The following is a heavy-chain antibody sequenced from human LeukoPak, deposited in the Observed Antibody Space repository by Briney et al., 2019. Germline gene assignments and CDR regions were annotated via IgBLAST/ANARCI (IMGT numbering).Heavy chain of an antibody. V-gene: IGHV4-59*01. Sequence: SETLSLTCTVSGGSISSYYWSWIRQPPGKGLEWIGYIYYSGSTNYNPSLKSRVAISVDTSKNQFSLKLSSVTAADTAVYYCARAQRSYYYYGMDVWGQGTTVTVSS. CDR1: GGSISSYY. CDR2: IYYSGST. CDR3: ARAQRSYYYYGMDV. J-gene: IGHJ6*02.